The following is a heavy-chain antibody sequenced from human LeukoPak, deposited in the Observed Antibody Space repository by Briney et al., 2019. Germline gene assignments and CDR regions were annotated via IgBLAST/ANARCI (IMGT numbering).Heavy chain of an antibody. CDR1: GFTFSRYA. J-gene: IGHJ4*02. V-gene: IGHV3-23*01. CDR3: TKDSSVPFGITD. Sequence: PGGSLRLSSAASGFTFSRYAMSWVRQAPGKGLEWVSAIGGSGANTYYADSVKGRFTISRDNSKSTLSLQMNSLRAEDTAVYYCTKDSSVPFGITDWGQGTLVTVSS. D-gene: IGHD5/OR15-5a*01. CDR2: IGGSGANT.